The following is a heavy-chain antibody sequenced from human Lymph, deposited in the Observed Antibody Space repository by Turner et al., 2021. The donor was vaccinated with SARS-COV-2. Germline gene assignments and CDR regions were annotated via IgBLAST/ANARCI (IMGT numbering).Heavy chain of an antibody. Sequence: EAQLVESGGGLVKPGGSLRLSCAASGFTFSSYSMNWVRQAPGKGLEWVSSITFTSSYIYYADSGKGRFTISRDNAKNSLYLQMNSLRAEDTAVYYCARGPPDFPYYFDYWGQGTLVTVSS. V-gene: IGHV3-21*01. J-gene: IGHJ4*02. CDR3: ARGPPDFPYYFDY. D-gene: IGHD2-21*02. CDR2: ITFTSSYI. CDR1: GFTFSSYS.